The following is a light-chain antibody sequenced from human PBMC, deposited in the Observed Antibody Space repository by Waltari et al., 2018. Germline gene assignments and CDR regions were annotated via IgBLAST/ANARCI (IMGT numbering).Light chain of an antibody. CDR1: QDIKRY. CDR3: QESYATPRT. Sequence: IKMTQSPSSLSASVGDRVTITCRASQDIKRYLNWYQQKPGEAPKVLIYGASALQSGVPSRFSGSGSGTDFTLTIRSLQPEDFATYYCQESYATPRTFGQGTKVEVK. CDR2: GAS. J-gene: IGKJ1*01. V-gene: IGKV1-39*01.